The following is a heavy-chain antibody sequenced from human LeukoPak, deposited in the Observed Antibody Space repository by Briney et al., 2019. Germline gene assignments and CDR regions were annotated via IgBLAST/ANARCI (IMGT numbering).Heavy chain of an antibody. CDR3: ARVVVVPAARYDY. CDR2: INPNSGGT. D-gene: IGHD2-2*01. Sequence: ASVTVSCKASGYTFTGYYMHWLRQAPGQGLEWMGWINPNSGGTNYAQKFQGRVTMTRDTSISTAYMELSRLRSDDPAVYYCARVVVVPAARYDYWGQGTLVTVSS. J-gene: IGHJ4*02. CDR1: GYTFTGYY. V-gene: IGHV1-2*02.